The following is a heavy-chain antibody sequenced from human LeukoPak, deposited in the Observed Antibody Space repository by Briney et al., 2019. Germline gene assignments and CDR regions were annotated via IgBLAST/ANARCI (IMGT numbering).Heavy chain of an antibody. V-gene: IGHV1-69*13. CDR3: ARAPLGATRGAFDI. Sequence: SVKVSCKASGGTFSSYAISWVRQAPGQGLEWMGGIIPIFGTANYAQKFQGRVTITADESTSTAYMELSSLRSEDTAVYYCARAPLGATRGAFDIWGQGTMVTASS. CDR2: IIPIFGTA. J-gene: IGHJ3*02. CDR1: GGTFSSYA. D-gene: IGHD1-26*01.